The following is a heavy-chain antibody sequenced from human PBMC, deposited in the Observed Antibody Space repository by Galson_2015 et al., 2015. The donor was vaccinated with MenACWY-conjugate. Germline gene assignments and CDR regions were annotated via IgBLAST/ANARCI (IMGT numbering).Heavy chain of an antibody. CDR3: AKDWEGASQRDCFDP. CDR1: GFSFARFG. V-gene: IGHV1-18*04. CDR2: TSSFNDGP. Sequence: AVKVSCKASGFSFARFGVSWVRQVPGQGLEWMGWTSSFNDGPNYEQKFQGRVTLTTDSSANTAYMELRSLTADDTAVYYCAKDWEGASQRDCFDPWGQGTLVIVSS. J-gene: IGHJ5*02. D-gene: IGHD1-26*01.